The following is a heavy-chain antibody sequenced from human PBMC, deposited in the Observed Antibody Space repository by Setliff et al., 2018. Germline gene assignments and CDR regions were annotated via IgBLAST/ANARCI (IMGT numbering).Heavy chain of an antibody. Sequence: GGSLRLSCAASGFTFSTYGMHWVRQAPGKGLEWVAYIWYDGSNKYYVDSVRGRFTVSRDNAKNTLYLEMNNLRAEDSAVYYCARRGTTAFDFWGLGTLVTVS. CDR1: GFTFSTYG. CDR3: ARRGTTAFDF. D-gene: IGHD4-4*01. V-gene: IGHV3-33*01. CDR2: IWYDGSNK. J-gene: IGHJ4*02.